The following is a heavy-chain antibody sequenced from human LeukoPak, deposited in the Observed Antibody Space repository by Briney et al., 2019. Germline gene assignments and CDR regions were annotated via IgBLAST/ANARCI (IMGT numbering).Heavy chain of an antibody. Sequence: GGALRLSCAHSGDTFSDYTTHWVRPTPGTGVESGSGISCNSVSMSYEYSWKGRFTPTRDNAKNSLYLQINRMKAEDRALNDWAKGPRDLGVVIDKSMVGYWGQGTLVTVSS. J-gene: IGHJ4*02. CDR1: GDTFSDYT. D-gene: IGHD5-18*01. CDR3: AKGPRDLGVVIDKSMVGY. V-gene: IGHV3-9*01. CDR2: ISCNSVSM.